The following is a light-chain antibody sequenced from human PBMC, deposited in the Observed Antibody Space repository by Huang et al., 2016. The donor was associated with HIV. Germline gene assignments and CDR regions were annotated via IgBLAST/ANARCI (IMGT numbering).Light chain of an antibody. CDR2: AAA. Sequence: IVLTQSPATVSLSPGERATLSCKASQSLSSYLAWYQQKPGQAPRRLIYAAASRAPGIPARFSGSGSGTDFTLTISNLGPEDFAVYFCQQRFDWPLTFGGGTKVEIK. J-gene: IGKJ4*01. CDR3: QQRFDWPLT. CDR1: QSLSSY. V-gene: IGKV3-11*01.